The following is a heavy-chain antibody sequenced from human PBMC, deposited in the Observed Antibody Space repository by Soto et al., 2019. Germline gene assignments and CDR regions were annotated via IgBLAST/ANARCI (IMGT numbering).Heavy chain of an antibody. CDR2: INYGGNS. Sequence: PSETLSLTFIVFGDSVSTSTYYVCCIRQPPGKGLEWIGSINYGGNSFYNPSLNSRVTISADTSKNQFSLKLSSVTAADTAIYYCASDVIVLWFGKAHPNWSGPWGQG. CDR1: GDSVSTSTYY. CDR3: ASDVIVLWFGKAHPNWSGP. D-gene: IGHD3-10*01. J-gene: IGHJ5*02. V-gene: IGHV4-39*01.